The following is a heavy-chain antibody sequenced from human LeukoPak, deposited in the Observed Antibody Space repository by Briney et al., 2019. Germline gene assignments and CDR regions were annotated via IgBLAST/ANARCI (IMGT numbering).Heavy chain of an antibody. CDR2: IIPIFGTA. V-gene: IGHV1-69*05. CDR1: GGTFSSYA. CDR3: ARDRGRFGDSDAFDI. D-gene: IGHD3-10*01. J-gene: IGHJ3*02. Sequence: SVKVSCKASGGTFSSYAISCVRQAPGQGLEWMGRIIPIFGTANYAQKFQGRVTITTDESTSTAYMELSSLRSEDTAVYYCARDRGRFGDSDAFDIWGQGTMVTVSS.